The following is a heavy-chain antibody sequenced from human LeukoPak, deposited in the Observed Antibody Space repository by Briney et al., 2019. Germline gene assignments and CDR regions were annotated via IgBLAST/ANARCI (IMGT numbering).Heavy chain of an antibody. D-gene: IGHD5-24*01. CDR1: GFTFSSYW. CDR3: VRDRGRSASAKQLFDY. V-gene: IGHV3-7*01. Sequence: GGSLRPSCAASGFTFSSYWMSWVRQAPGKGLEWVANIKQDGSEKYYVDSVKGRFTISRDNAKNSLYLQMNSLRAEDTAVYYCVRDRGRSASAKQLFDYWGQGTLVTVSS. CDR2: IKQDGSEK. J-gene: IGHJ4*02.